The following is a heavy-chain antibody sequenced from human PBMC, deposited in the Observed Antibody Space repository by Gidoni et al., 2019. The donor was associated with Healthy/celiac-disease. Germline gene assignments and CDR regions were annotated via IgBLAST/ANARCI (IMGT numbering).Heavy chain of an antibody. V-gene: IGHV3-33*01. J-gene: IGHJ4*02. CDR3: ARDSGDYSNPPDY. Sequence: QVQLVESGGGVVKPGRSLRLSCAASGFTFSSYGMHWVRQAPGKGLEWVAVIWYDGSNKYYADSVKGRFTISRDNSKNTLYLQMNSLRAEDTAVYYCARDSGDYSNPPDYWHQGTLVTVSS. CDR1: GFTFSSYG. D-gene: IGHD4-4*01. CDR2: IWYDGSNK.